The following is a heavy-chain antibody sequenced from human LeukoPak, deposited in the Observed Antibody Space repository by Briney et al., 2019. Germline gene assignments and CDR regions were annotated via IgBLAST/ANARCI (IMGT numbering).Heavy chain of an antibody. D-gene: IGHD6-13*01. CDR1: GFTFSIYA. CDR3: AKTRPLDSSSWSHGDY. J-gene: IGHJ4*02. Sequence: GGSLRLSCAASGFTFSIYAMTWVRQAPGKGLEWVSAISGSGDSTYYGDSVKGRFTISRDNSKNTLYLQMNSLRAEDTAVYYCAKTRPLDSSSWSHGDYWGQGTLVTVSS. V-gene: IGHV3-23*01. CDR2: ISGSGDST.